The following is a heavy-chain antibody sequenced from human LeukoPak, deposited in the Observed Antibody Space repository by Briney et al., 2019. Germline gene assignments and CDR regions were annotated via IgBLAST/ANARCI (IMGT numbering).Heavy chain of an antibody. J-gene: IGHJ4*02. V-gene: IGHV3-49*03. CDR3: TRDCYDYVWGSYRYFYY. D-gene: IGHD3-16*02. CDR1: GFTFGDYA. CDR2: IRSKAYGGTT. Sequence: QSGGSLRLSCTASGFTFGDYAMSWFRQAPGKGLEWVGFIRSKAYGGTTEYAACVKGRFTISRDDSKSIAYLQMNSLKTEDTDVYYCTRDCYDYVWGSYRYFYYWGQGTLVTVSS.